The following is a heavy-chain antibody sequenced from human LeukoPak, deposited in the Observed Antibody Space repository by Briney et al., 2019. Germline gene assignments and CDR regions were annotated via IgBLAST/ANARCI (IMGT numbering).Heavy chain of an antibody. CDR2: INPNSGGT. CDR1: GYTFTGYY. CDR3: ARDQGDADCSSTSCFYMDV. D-gene: IGHD2-2*01. V-gene: IGHV1-2*02. J-gene: IGHJ6*03. Sequence: GASVKVSCKASGYTFTGYYMHWVRQAPGQGLEWMGWINPNSGGTNYAQKFQGRVTMTRDTSISTAYMELSRLRSDDTAVYYCARDQGDADCSSTSCFYMDVWGKGTTVTISS.